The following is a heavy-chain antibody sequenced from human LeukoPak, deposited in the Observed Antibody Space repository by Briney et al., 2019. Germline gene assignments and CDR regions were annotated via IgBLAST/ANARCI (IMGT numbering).Heavy chain of an antibody. CDR1: GYTFSSYG. CDR2: IHPNTGGT. D-gene: IGHD3-22*01. Sequence: GASVKVSCKASGYTFSSYGISWVRQAPGQGVEWMGWIHPNTGGTKYAQKFQGRVTMTRDTSSSTAYMELSSLRSADTAVYYCASEYKYDSSGANAFDIWGQGTMVTVSS. CDR3: ASEYKYDSSGANAFDI. V-gene: IGHV1-2*02. J-gene: IGHJ3*02.